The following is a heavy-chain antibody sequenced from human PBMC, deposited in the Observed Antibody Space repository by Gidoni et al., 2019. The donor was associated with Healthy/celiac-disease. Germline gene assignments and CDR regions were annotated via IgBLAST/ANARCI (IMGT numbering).Heavy chain of an antibody. D-gene: IGHD2-21*02. CDR2: IIPILGIA. CDR3: ASHALCGGDCYLTFDY. J-gene: IGHJ4*02. Sequence: QVQLVQSGAEVKKPGSSVKVSCKASGGTFSSYTISWVRQAPGQGLEWMGGIIPILGIANYAQKFQGRVTITADKSTSTAYMELSSLRSEDTAVYYCASHALCGGDCYLTFDYWGQGTLVTVSS. CDR1: GGTFSSYT. V-gene: IGHV1-69*02.